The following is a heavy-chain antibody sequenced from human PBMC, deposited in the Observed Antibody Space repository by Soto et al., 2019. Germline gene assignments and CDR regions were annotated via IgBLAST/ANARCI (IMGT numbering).Heavy chain of an antibody. D-gene: IGHD6-6*01. CDR2: IWYDGSNK. Sequence: QVQLVESGGGVVQPGRSLRLSCAASGFTFSSYGMHWVRQAPGKGLEWVAVIWYDGSNKYYADSVKGRFTISRDNSKNTLYLQMNSLRAEDTAVYYCARSQTSYSSSSTSYYGMDVWGQGTTVTVSS. V-gene: IGHV3-33*01. J-gene: IGHJ6*02. CDR1: GFTFSSYG. CDR3: ARSQTSYSSSSTSYYGMDV.